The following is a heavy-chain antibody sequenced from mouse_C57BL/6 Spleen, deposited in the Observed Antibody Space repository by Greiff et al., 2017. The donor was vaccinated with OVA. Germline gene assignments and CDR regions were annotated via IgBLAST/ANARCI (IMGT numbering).Heavy chain of an antibody. J-gene: IGHJ4*01. V-gene: IGHV2-9-1*01. CDR3: ARHTVVPNYYAMDY. D-gene: IGHD1-1*01. CDR1: GFSLTSYA. CDR2: IWTGGGT. Sequence: VKVVESGPGLVAPSQSLSITCTVSGFSLTSYAISWVRQPPGKGLEWLGVIWTGGGTNYNSALKSRLSISKDNSKSQVFLKMNSLQTDDTARYYCARHTVVPNYYAMDYWGQGTSVTVSS.